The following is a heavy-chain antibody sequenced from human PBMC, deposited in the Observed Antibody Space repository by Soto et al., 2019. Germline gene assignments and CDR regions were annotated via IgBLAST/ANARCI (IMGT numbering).Heavy chain of an antibody. D-gene: IGHD6-13*01. CDR3: ARPVAAAVGYHWFVP. CDR1: GGSLSSYP. J-gene: IGHJ5*02. V-gene: IGHV1-69*02. Sequence: QVLLVQSGAELKKPGSSLKVSCKASGGSLSSYPISWLRQAPGQGLEWMGRIIPFLDKTDYAQKFQGRVTFTADKSTNTVYLELSSLTSDDTAVYYCARPVAAAVGYHWFVPCGEGTLVTVSS. CDR2: IIPFLDKT.